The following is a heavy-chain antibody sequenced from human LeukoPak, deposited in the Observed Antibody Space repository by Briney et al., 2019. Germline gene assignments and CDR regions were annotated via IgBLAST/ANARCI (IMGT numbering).Heavy chain of an antibody. V-gene: IGHV4-61*02. J-gene: IGHJ5*02. Sequence: PSETLSLTCTVSGGSISSGSYYWSWIRRPAGKGLEWIGRIYTSGSTNYNPSLKSRVTISVDTSKNQFSLKLSSVTAADTAVYYCARELYDFWSGYWHNWFDPWGQGTLVTVSS. CDR3: ARELYDFWSGYWHNWFDP. CDR2: IYTSGST. CDR1: GGSISSGSYY. D-gene: IGHD3-3*01.